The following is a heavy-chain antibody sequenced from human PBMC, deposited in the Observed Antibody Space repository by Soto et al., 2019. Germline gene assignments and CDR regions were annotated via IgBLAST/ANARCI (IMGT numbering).Heavy chain of an antibody. CDR3: AKEEGQLYNALDV. CDR1: GFIFSSYD. D-gene: IGHD1-1*01. V-gene: IGHV3-30*18. Sequence: QVQLVESGGGVVQPGGSLGLSCGASGFIFSSYDMHWVRQAPGKGLEWVANIAYDGRLYNYADSVKGRFTISRDNSKNTLYLHMNSLRGEDTAVYYCAKEEGQLYNALDVWGRGTTVTVTS. J-gene: IGHJ6*01. CDR2: IAYDGRLY.